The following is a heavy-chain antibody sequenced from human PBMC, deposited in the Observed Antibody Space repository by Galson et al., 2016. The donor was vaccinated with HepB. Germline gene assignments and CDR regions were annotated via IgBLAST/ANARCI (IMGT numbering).Heavy chain of an antibody. D-gene: IGHD5-12*01. Sequence: SLRLSCAASGFTVGNTYMAWVRHFPGKGLESVAVIFSGGTTFYADPAQGRLTNSSDDSRNTLYLQMRSLGPEDTAFYPCARDSGYHEHGGFDNWGQGTLVTVSS. CDR3: ARDSGYHEHGGFDN. J-gene: IGHJ4*02. V-gene: IGHV3-66*02. CDR2: IFSGGTT. CDR1: GFTVGNTY.